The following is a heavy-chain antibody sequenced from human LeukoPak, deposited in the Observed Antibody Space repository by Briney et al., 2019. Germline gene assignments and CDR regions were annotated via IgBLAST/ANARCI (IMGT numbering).Heavy chain of an antibody. J-gene: IGHJ4*02. CDR2: ISGSGGST. V-gene: IGHV3-23*01. Sequence: GGSLRLSCAASGFTFSSYATSWVRQAPGKGLEWVSAISGSGGSTYYADSVKGRFTISRDNSKNTLYLQMNSLRAEDAAVYYCAKGLAYESSGYLRYWGQGTLVTVSS. CDR3: AKGLAYESSGYLRY. CDR1: GFTFSSYA. D-gene: IGHD3-22*01.